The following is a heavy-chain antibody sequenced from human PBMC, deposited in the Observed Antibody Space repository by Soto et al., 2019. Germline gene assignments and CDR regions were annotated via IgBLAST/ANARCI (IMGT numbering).Heavy chain of an antibody. CDR3: EKDQGSSWYEIDY. CDR1: GFTFSNYA. CDR2: ISGSGGST. D-gene: IGHD6-13*01. J-gene: IGHJ4*02. Sequence: EVQLLESGGGLVQPGGSLRLSCAASGFTFSNYAVTWVRQAPGKGLEWVSTISGSGGSTYYADSVKGLFTISRDNSKNTVYLPMNSLRSEDTAVYYCEKDQGSSWYEIDYWVQGTLVTVSS. V-gene: IGHV3-23*01.